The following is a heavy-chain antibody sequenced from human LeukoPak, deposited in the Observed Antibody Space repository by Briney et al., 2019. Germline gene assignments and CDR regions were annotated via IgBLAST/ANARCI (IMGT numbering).Heavy chain of an antibody. CDR2: IIPIFGIA. Sequence: GSSVKVSCKASGGTFSSYTISWVRQAPGQGLEWMGRIIPIFGIANYAQKFQGRVTITADKSTSTAYMGLSSLRSEDTAVYYCARAPTMIVGWFDPWGQGTLVTVSS. V-gene: IGHV1-69*02. CDR3: ARAPTMIVGWFDP. D-gene: IGHD3-22*01. J-gene: IGHJ5*02. CDR1: GGTFSSYT.